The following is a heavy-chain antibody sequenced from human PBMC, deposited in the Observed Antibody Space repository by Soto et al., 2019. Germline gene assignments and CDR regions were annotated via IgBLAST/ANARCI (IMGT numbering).Heavy chain of an antibody. CDR1: GGSISSYY. V-gene: IGHV4-59*01. CDR3: ARDQNGWYFDY. D-gene: IGHD1-1*01. J-gene: IGHJ4*02. Sequence: SETLSLTCTVSGGSISSYYWSWIRQPPGKGLEWIGYIYYSGSTNYNPSLKSRVTISVDTSKNQFSLKLSSVTAADTAVYYCARDQNGWYFDYWGQGTLVTVSS. CDR2: IYYSGST.